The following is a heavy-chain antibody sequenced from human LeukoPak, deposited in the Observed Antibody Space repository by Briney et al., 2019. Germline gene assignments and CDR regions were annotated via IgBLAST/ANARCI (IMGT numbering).Heavy chain of an antibody. CDR2: ISSSSSYI. D-gene: IGHD3-22*01. V-gene: IGHV3-21*01. Sequence: GGSLRLSCAASEFSVGSNYMTWVRQAPGKGLEWVSSISSSSSYIYYADSVKGRFTISRDNAKNSLYLQMNSLRAEDTAVYYCARDRNYYDSSGSLELYFDYWGQGTLVTVSS. J-gene: IGHJ4*02. CDR3: ARDRNYYDSSGSLELYFDY. CDR1: EFSVGSNY.